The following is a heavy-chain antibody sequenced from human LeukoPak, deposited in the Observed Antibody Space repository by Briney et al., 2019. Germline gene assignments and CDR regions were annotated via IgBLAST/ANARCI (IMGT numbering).Heavy chain of an antibody. CDR2: IYYSGST. CDR1: GGSFSGYY. J-gene: IGHJ6*03. CDR3: ARSSYYYDSSGYSYYNYYYMDV. V-gene: IGHV4-59*01. D-gene: IGHD3-22*01. Sequence: PSETLSLTCAVYGGSFSGYYWNWIRQPPGKGLEWIGYIYYSGSTNYNPSLKSRLTISVDTSKNQFSLKLSSVTAADTAVYYCARSSYYYDSSGYSYYNYYYMDVWGKGTTVTVSS.